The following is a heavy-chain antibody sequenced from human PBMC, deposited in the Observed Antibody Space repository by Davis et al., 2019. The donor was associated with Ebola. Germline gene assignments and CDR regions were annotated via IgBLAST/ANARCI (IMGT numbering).Heavy chain of an antibody. CDR3: ARVGATTGLDY. CDR1: SGSIRGYH. V-gene: IGHV4-59*08. Sequence: GSLRLSCSVSSGSIRGYHWSWIRQPPGKGLEWIGYIYDSGFTNYNPSLKNRVTLSLDTSKNQFSLKLNSVTAADTAVYYCARVGATTGLDYWGQGTLVTVSS. J-gene: IGHJ4*02. CDR2: IYDSGFT. D-gene: IGHD1-26*01.